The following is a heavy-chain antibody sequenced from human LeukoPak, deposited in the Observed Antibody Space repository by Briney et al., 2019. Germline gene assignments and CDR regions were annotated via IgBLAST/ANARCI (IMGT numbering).Heavy chain of an antibody. J-gene: IGHJ5*02. CDR2: MNPNSGNT. Sequence: EASVNVSCKAPGYTFTSYDINWVRQATGQGLEWMGWMNPNSGNTGYAQKFQGRVTITRNTSISTAYMELSSLRSEDTAVYYCARGGRRVPAAKPIDPWGQGTLVTVSS. CDR1: GYTFTSYD. D-gene: IGHD2-2*01. V-gene: IGHV1-8*03. CDR3: ARGGRRVPAAKPIDP.